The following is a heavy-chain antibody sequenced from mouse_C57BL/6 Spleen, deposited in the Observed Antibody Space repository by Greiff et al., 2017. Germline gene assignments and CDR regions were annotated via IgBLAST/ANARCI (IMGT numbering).Heavy chain of an antibody. V-gene: IGHV3-6*01. CDR1: GYSITSGYY. D-gene: IGHD1-1*01. CDR2: ISYDGSN. J-gene: IGHJ2*01. CDR3: ARDYYGSSYFDY. Sequence: EVHLVESGPGLVKPSQSLSLTCSVTGYSITSGYYWNWIRQFPGNKLEWMGYISYDGSNNYNPSLKNRISITRDTSKYQFFLKLNSVTTEDTATYYCARDYYGSSYFDYWGQGTALTVSS.